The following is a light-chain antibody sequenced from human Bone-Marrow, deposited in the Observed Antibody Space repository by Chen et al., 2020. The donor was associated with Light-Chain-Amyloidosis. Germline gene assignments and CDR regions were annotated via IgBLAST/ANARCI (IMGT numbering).Light chain of an antibody. J-gene: IGLJ3*02. CDR3: QVWDRSSDRPV. V-gene: IGLV3-21*02. CDR2: DDS. Sequence: SYVLTQPSSVSVAPGQTATIACGGNNIGSTSVHWYQQTPGQAPLLVVYDDSDRPSGIPERLACANSRNTATLTISRVEAGDEADYCCQVWDRSSDRPVFGGGTKLTVL. CDR1: NIGSTS.